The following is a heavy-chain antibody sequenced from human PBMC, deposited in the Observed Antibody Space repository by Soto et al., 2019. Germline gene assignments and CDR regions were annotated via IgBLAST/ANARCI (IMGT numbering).Heavy chain of an antibody. J-gene: IGHJ6*02. Sequence: ASVKVSCKAFGYTFTSYAMHWVRQAPGQRLEWMGWINAGNGNTKYSQKFQGRVTITRDTSASTAYMELSSLRSEDTAVYYCAGGVVWVLGAPRGPYRTAFWGQGPT. CDR1: GYTFTSYA. CDR2: INAGNGNT. D-gene: IGHD3-10*01. V-gene: IGHV1-3*01. CDR3: AGGVVWVLGAPRGPYRTAF.